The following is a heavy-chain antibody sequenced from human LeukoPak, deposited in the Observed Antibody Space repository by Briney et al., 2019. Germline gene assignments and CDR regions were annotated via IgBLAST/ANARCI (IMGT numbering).Heavy chain of an antibody. CDR2: ISWNSGSI. V-gene: IGHV3-9*01. J-gene: IGHJ4*02. D-gene: IGHD3-10*01. CDR1: GFTFDDYA. Sequence: GGSLRLSCAASGFTFDDYAMHWVRQAPGKGLEWVSGISWNSGSIGYADSVKGRFTISRDNAKNSLYLQMNSLRAEDTALYYCAKDTSYYYGSGSSLSVFDYWGQGTLVTVSS. CDR3: AKDTSYYYGSGSSLSVFDY.